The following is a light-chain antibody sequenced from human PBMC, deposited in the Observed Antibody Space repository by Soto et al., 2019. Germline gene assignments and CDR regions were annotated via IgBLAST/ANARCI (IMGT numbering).Light chain of an antibody. CDR1: QGISTY. CDR2: AAS. J-gene: IGKJ3*01. CDR3: QQLNSYPPVT. Sequence: DIQLTQSPSFLSASVGDRVTITCRASQGISTYLAWYQQKPGKAPKLLIYAASTLQSGVPSRFSGRGSGTEFTLTISSLQPEDFATDYCQQLNSYPPVTFGPGTKVDIK. V-gene: IGKV1-9*01.